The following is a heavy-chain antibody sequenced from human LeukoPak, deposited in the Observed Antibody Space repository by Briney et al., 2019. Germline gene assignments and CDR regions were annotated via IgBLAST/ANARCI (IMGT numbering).Heavy chain of an antibody. D-gene: IGHD3-3*01. CDR3: ASPGVAYDFWSGPSPYYYGMDV. CDR1: GYTFTSYD. Sequence: GASVKVSCKASGYTFTSYDINWVRQATGQGLEWMGWMNPNSGNTGYAQKFQGRVTMTRNTSISTAYMELSSLRSEDTAVYYCASPGVAYDFWSGPSPYYYGMDVWGQGTTVTVSS. J-gene: IGHJ6*02. CDR2: MNPNSGNT. V-gene: IGHV1-8*01.